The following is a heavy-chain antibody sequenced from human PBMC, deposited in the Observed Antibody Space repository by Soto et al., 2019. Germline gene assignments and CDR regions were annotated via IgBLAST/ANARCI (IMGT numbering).Heavy chain of an antibody. D-gene: IGHD2-2*01. CDR2: ISCGGSTK. J-gene: IGHJ4*02. V-gene: IGHV3-30*18. CDR1: GFTFDWFG. Sequence: GGSLRLSCEGSGFTFDWFGMHWVRQAPGKGLECVAVISCGGSTKYYADSVEGRFTISRDNSKNPVYLQMNSLRREDTAVYFCAKASPSYHALIDFWGQGTLVTVYS. CDR3: AKASPSYHALIDF.